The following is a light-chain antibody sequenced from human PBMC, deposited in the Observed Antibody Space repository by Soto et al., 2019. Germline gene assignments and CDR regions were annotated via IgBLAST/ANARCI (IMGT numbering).Light chain of an antibody. CDR1: QRISNL. J-gene: IGKJ5*01. V-gene: IGKV1-5*03. CDR2: KAS. CDR3: QQYNSYPLT. Sequence: DIQMTQSPSTLSASVGDRVTITCRASQRISNLLAWYQQKPGRAPTLLIYKASTLESGVPSRFSGSGSGTEFTLTISSLQPDDCATYYCQQYNSYPLTFGQGTRLEIK.